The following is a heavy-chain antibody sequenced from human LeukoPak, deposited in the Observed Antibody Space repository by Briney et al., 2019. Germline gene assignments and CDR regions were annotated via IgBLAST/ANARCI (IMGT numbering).Heavy chain of an antibody. CDR3: ARDCYDILTGYYKTAPWLQYYYYYYMDV. Sequence: ASVKVSCKVSGYTLTELSMHWVRQAPGKGLEWMGGFDPEDGETIYAQKFQGRVTMTEDTSTDTAYMELRSLRSDDTAVYYCARDCYDILTGYYKTAPWLQYYYYYYMDVWGKGTTVTVSS. CDR1: GYTLTELS. V-gene: IGHV1-24*01. D-gene: IGHD3-9*01. CDR2: FDPEDGET. J-gene: IGHJ6*03.